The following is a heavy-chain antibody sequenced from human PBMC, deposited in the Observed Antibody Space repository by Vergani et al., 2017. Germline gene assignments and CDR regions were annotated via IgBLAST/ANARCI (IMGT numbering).Heavy chain of an antibody. Sequence: DVRLVESGGGVVQPGGSLRLSCAASGFTFSAYSMNWVRLTPGKGLEWISYIGVSDNSIYYADSVMGRFAISRDNARNLLFLQMNSLRADDSALYFCVSEPDYSTFDSWVQGTLVTVS. CDR2: IGVSDNSI. CDR1: GFTFSAYS. D-gene: IGHD4-11*01. V-gene: IGHV3-48*01. CDR3: VSEPDYSTFDS. J-gene: IGHJ4*02.